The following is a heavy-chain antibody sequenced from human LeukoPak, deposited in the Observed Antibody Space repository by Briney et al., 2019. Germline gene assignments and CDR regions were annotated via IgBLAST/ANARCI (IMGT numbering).Heavy chain of an antibody. V-gene: IGHV3-53*01. Sequence: PGGSLRLSCAASGFTVSSNYMSWVRQAPGKGLEWVSVIYSGGSTYYADSVKGRFTISRDNSKNTLYLQMNSLRAEDTAVYYCARVRVRGVIITSYYYYYYMDVWGKGTTVTISS. CDR1: GFTVSSNY. CDR2: IYSGGST. CDR3: ARVRVRGVIITSYYYYYYMDV. D-gene: IGHD3-10*01. J-gene: IGHJ6*03.